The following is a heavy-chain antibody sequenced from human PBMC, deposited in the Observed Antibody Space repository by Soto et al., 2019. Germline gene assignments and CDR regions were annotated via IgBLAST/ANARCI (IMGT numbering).Heavy chain of an antibody. CDR1: GFTFSSYA. V-gene: IGHV3-23*01. J-gene: IGHJ6*03. Sequence: GGSLRLSCAASGFTFSSYAMSWVRQAPGKGLEWVSAISGSGGSTYYADSVKGRFTISRDNSKNTLYLQMKSLRAEDTAVYYCAKEADYGDYYYYYYMDVWGKGTTVTVSS. D-gene: IGHD4-17*01. CDR2: ISGSGGST. CDR3: AKEADYGDYYYYYYMDV.